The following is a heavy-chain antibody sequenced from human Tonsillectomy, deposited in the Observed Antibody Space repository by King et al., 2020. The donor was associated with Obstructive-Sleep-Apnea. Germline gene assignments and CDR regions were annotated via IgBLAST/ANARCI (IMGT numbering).Heavy chain of an antibody. J-gene: IGHJ6*02. D-gene: IGHD3-22*01. CDR2: ISGSGCST. Sequence: VQLVESGGGLVQPGGSLRLSCAASGFTFSGYAMSWVRQAPGKGLEWVSGISGSGCSTSFADSVKGRCTISRDNFKNTLYLQMNSLRAEDTAVYYCAKGEYYDSSGYHTYYAMDVWGQGTTDTVSS. CDR1: GFTFSGYA. V-gene: IGHV3-23*04. CDR3: AKGEYYDSSGYHTYYAMDV.